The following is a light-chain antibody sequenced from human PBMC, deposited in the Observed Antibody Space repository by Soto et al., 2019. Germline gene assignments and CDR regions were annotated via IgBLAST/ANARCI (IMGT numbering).Light chain of an antibody. CDR3: QQYGSSPPFT. Sequence: EIVLTQSPGTLSLSPGERATLSCRASQSVSSSYLAWYQQKPGQAPRLLIYGPSVRATGIPDRFSGSGSGTDVSITISRLEPEDFAVYYCQQYGSSPPFTFGQGTRLEIK. J-gene: IGKJ5*01. CDR2: GPS. V-gene: IGKV3-20*01. CDR1: QSVSSSY.